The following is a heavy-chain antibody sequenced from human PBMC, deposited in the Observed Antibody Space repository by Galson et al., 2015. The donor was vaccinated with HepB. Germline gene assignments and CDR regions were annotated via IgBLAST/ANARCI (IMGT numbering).Heavy chain of an antibody. CDR2: IKEDGSEQ. D-gene: IGHD3-10*01. CDR3: ARVKRGEWYSFYYYGMDV. CDR1: EFILSMYW. J-gene: IGHJ6*02. V-gene: IGHV3-7*05. Sequence: SLRLSCAASEFILSMYWMNWVRQAPGKGLEWVANIKEDGSEQNYVDSVKGRFTISRDNAKNSLYLQMNSLRAEDTAIYYCARVKRGEWYSFYYYGMDVWGQGTTVTVSS.